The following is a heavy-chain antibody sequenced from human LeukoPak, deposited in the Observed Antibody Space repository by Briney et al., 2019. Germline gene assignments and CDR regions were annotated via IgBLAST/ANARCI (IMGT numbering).Heavy chain of an antibody. D-gene: IGHD3-22*01. J-gene: IGHJ6*04. CDR3: AKDLWYYYDSSGYVGDV. CDR1: GFTFSSYA. Sequence: GGSLRLSCAASGFTFSSYAMSWVRQAPGKGLEWVSAISGSGGSTYYADSVKGRFTISRDNSKNTLYLQMNSLRAEDTAVYYCAKDLWYYYDSSGYVGDVWGKGTTVTISS. V-gene: IGHV3-23*01. CDR2: ISGSGGST.